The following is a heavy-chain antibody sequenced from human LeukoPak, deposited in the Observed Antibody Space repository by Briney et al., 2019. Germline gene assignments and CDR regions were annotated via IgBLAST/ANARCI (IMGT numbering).Heavy chain of an antibody. V-gene: IGHV4-31*03. D-gene: IGHD5-12*01. CDR3: ASGYDPRGAFDI. Sequence: TLSLTCTVSGVSISSGGYYWSWLRQHPGKGLEWIGYIYYSGSTYYNPSLKSRVTISVDTSKNQFSLKLSSVTAADTAVYYCASGYDPRGAFDIWGQGTMVTVSS. CDR2: IYYSGST. CDR1: GVSISSGGYY. J-gene: IGHJ3*02.